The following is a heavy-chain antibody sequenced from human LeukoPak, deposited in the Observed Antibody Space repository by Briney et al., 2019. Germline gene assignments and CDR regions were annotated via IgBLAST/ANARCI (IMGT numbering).Heavy chain of an antibody. CDR3: ARGGGSYGHDAFDI. D-gene: IGHD3-16*01. V-gene: IGHV3-48*01. CDR1: GFTFSTYS. Sequence: PGGSLRLSCAASGFTFSTYSMNWVRQAPGKGLEWVSYISSSTSTIYYADSVKGRFTISRDNAKNSLYLQMNSLRAEDTAGYYCARGGGSYGHDAFDIWGQGTMVTVSS. J-gene: IGHJ3*02. CDR2: ISSSTSTI.